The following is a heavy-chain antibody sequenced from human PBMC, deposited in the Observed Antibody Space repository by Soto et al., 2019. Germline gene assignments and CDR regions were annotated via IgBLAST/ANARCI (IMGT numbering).Heavy chain of an antibody. CDR3: TTALTSGIGSVNAFDI. V-gene: IGHV3-15*01. D-gene: IGHD1-26*01. Sequence: VGSLRLSCAASGFTFSNAWMSWVRQAPGKGLEWVGRIKSKTDGGTTDYAAPVKGRFTISRDDSKNTLYLQMNSLKTEDTAVYYCTTALTSGIGSVNAFDIWGQGTMVTVSS. J-gene: IGHJ3*02. CDR2: IKSKTDGGTT. CDR1: GFTFSNAW.